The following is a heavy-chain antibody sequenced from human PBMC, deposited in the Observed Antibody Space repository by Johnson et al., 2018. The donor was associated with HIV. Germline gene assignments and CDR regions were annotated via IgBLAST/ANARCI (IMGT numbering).Heavy chain of an antibody. CDR1: GFTFSSYG. J-gene: IGHJ3*02. CDR3: AKARSGGPGAFDI. CDR2: IGFDGTKS. V-gene: IGHV3-30*02. Sequence: QVQLVESGGGVVQPGGSLRLSCAASGFTFSSYGMHWVRQAPGKGLEWVAFIGFDGTKSYYADSLKGRFTISRDNSKNMLDLQMNSLRAGDAAVYCCAKARSGGPGAFDIWGQGTMVTVSS. D-gene: IGHD6-19*01.